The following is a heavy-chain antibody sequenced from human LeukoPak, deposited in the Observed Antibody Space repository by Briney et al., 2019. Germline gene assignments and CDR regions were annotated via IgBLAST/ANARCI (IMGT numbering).Heavy chain of an antibody. Sequence: GGSLRLSCAASGFTFSSYSMNWVRQAPGKGLEWVSYISSSSSTIYYADSVKGRFTISRDNAKNSLYLQMNSLRAEDTAVYYCARDQTSGWYDYWGKGTLVTVSS. CDR2: ISSSSSTI. D-gene: IGHD6-19*01. CDR3: ARDQTSGWYDY. CDR1: GFTFSSYS. J-gene: IGHJ4*02. V-gene: IGHV3-48*01.